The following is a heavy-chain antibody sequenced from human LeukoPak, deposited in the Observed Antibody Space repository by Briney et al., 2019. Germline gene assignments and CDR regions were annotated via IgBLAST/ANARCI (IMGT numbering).Heavy chain of an antibody. Sequence: GESLKISCKGSGYSFTSYWIGWVRQMPGKGLEWMGIIYPGDSDTRYSPSFQGQVTISADKSTSTAYLQWSTLKASDTAMYYSARLPGIAVAYFDYWGQGTLVTVSS. CDR1: GYSFTSYW. J-gene: IGHJ4*02. CDR2: IYPGDSDT. CDR3: ARLPGIAVAYFDY. D-gene: IGHD6-19*01. V-gene: IGHV5-51*01.